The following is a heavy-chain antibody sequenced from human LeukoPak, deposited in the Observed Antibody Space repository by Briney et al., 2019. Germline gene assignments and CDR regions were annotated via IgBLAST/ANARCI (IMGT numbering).Heavy chain of an antibody. CDR3: VRVAWLDYHGMDV. Sequence: GGSLRLPCAASAFRTYDFHWVRQVKGIGLEWVSGIGTAGDTYYAGSVKGRFTISRENAKNSLYLQMNSLRAGDTAVYHCVRVAWLDYHGMDVWGQGTTVTVSS. CDR2: IGTAGDT. D-gene: IGHD5-12*01. CDR1: AFRTYD. V-gene: IGHV3-13*01. J-gene: IGHJ6*02.